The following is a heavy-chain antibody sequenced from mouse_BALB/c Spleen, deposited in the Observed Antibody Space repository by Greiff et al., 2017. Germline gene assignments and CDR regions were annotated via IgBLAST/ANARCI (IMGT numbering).Heavy chain of an antibody. Sequence: VQLQESGPELVRPGVSVKISCKGSGYTFTDYAMHWVKQSHAKSLEWIGVISTYYGNTNYNQKFKGKATMTVDKSSSTAYMELARLTSEDSAIYYCARGGIYYGSRDYAMDYWGQGTSVTVSS. CDR3: ARGGIYYGSRDYAMDY. D-gene: IGHD1-1*01. V-gene: IGHV1-67*01. CDR2: ISTYYGNT. J-gene: IGHJ4*01. CDR1: GYTFTDYA.